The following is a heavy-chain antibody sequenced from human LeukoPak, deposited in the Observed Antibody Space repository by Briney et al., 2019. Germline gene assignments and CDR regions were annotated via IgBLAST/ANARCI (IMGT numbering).Heavy chain of an antibody. Sequence: PGGSLRLSCAASGFTFSDYYMSWIRQTPGKGLEWVSYISSSGSTIYYADSVKGRFTISRDNAKNSLYLQMNSLRAEDTAVYYCTPDLYGDYVADFDYWGQGTLVTVSS. CDR3: TPDLYGDYVADFDY. V-gene: IGHV3-11*01. J-gene: IGHJ4*02. CDR1: GFTFSDYY. CDR2: ISSSGSTI. D-gene: IGHD4-17*01.